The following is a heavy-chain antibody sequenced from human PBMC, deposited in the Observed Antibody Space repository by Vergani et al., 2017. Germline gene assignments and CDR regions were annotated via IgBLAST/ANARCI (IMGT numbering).Heavy chain of an antibody. J-gene: IGHJ6*03. V-gene: IGHV4-59*01. CDR1: GGSISSYY. Sequence: QVQLQESGPGLVKPSQTLSLTCTVSGGSISSYYWSWIRQPPGKGLEWIGYIYYSGSTNYNPSLKSRVTISVDTSKNQFSLKLSSVTAADTAVYYCATTRVNYYYMDVWGKGTTVTVSS. CDR3: ATTRVNYYYMDV. D-gene: IGHD1-26*01. CDR2: IYYSGST.